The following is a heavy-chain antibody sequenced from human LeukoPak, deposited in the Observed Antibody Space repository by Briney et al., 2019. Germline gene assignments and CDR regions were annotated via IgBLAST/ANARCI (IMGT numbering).Heavy chain of an antibody. J-gene: IGHJ5*02. Sequence: ASVKVSCKASGYTFTGYYMHWVRQAPGQGLEWMGWINPNSGGTNYAQKFQGRVTMTRDTSISTAYMELRSLRSDDTAVYYCARDLRYCSGGSCYWFDPWGQGTLVTVSS. D-gene: IGHD2-15*01. CDR2: INPNSGGT. CDR1: GYTFTGYY. CDR3: ARDLRYCSGGSCYWFDP. V-gene: IGHV1-2*02.